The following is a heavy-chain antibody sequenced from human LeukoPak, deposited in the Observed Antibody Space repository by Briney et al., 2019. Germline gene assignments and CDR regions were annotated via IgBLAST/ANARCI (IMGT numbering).Heavy chain of an antibody. CDR1: GGSVNRNSDY. J-gene: IGHJ4*02. D-gene: IGHD2-15*01. V-gene: IGHV4-39*01. Sequence: SETLSLTCTVSGGSVNRNSDYWAWIRQPPEKGLEWMGTVFYSGDTNYNPSLKSRVTISVDTSKNQFSLKLSSVTAADTAVYYCARQTPYWADYWGQGTLVTVSS. CDR3: ARQTPYWADY. CDR2: VFYSGDT.